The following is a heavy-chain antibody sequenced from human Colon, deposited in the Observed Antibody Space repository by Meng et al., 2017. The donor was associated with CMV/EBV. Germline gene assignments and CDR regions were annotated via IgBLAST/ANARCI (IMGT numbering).Heavy chain of an antibody. V-gene: IGHV1-2*02. CDR3: ARDERRIAAAGLTDY. J-gene: IGHJ4*02. D-gene: IGHD6-13*01. CDR1: GYTFTGYY. Sequence: ASVQVSCKASGYTFTGYYMHWVRQAPGQGLEWMGWINPNSGGTNYAQKFQGRVTMTRDTSISTAYMELSRLRSDDTAVYYCARDERRIAAAGLTDYWGQGTLVTVSS. CDR2: INPNSGGT.